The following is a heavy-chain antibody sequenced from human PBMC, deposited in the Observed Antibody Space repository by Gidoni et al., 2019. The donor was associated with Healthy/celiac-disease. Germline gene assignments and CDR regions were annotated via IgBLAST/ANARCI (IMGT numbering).Heavy chain of an antibody. D-gene: IGHD3-10*01. J-gene: IGHJ3*01. V-gene: IGHV3-15*01. CDR1: GVTCSNAW. CDR3: TTVLLGPWAAFDF. Sequence: GRRVESGGGLVEPGGSLRRSWAAAGVTCSNAWKSWVRQAPGKGLEWVGRIKSKPDGGTTDSAAPVKGRFSISRDDSNNTLYLQMNSLKTVDTAVYYCTTVLLGPWAAFDFWGQGTMVTVSS. CDR2: IKSKPDGGTT.